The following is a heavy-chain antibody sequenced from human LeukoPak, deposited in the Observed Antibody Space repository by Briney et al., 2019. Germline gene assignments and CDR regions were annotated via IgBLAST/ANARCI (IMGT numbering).Heavy chain of an antibody. CDR1: GGSISSGSYY. D-gene: IGHD3-3*01. CDR2: IYTSGST. V-gene: IGHV4-61*02. Sequence: SETLSLTCTVSGGSISSGSYYWSWIRQPAGKGLEWIGRIYTSGSTNYNPSLKSRVTISVDTSKNQFSLKLSSVTAADTALYYCGRANDFCSGSDYWGQGTLVTVSS. CDR3: GRANDFCSGSDY. J-gene: IGHJ4*02.